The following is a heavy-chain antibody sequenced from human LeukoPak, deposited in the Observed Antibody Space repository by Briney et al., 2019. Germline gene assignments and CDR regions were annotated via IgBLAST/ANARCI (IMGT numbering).Heavy chain of an antibody. D-gene: IGHD3-9*01. CDR2: IYTSGST. Sequence: NPSQTLSLTCTVSGGSISSGSYYWSWIRQPAGKGLEWIGRIYTSGSTNYNPSLKSRVTISVDTSKNQFSLKLSSVTAADTAVYYCAREGDILTGSVWFDPWGQGTLVTVSS. CDR1: GGSISSGSYY. V-gene: IGHV4-61*02. J-gene: IGHJ5*02. CDR3: AREGDILTGSVWFDP.